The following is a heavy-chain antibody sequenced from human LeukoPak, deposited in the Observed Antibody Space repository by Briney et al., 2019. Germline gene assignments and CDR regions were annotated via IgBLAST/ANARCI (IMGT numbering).Heavy chain of an antibody. Sequence: PGGSLRLSCAASGFTFSSYWMSWVRQAPGRGLEWVANIKQDGSEIYYVDSVKGQLTISRDNAKNSLFLQMNSLRAEDTAVYYCTRDFQGRYYYHMDVWGKGTTVTVSS. D-gene: IGHD3-10*01. V-gene: IGHV3-7*01. CDR3: TRDFQGRYYYHMDV. CDR2: IKQDGSEI. J-gene: IGHJ6*03. CDR1: GFTFSSYW.